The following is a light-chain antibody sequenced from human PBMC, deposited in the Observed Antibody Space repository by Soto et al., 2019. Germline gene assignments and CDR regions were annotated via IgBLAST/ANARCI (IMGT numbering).Light chain of an antibody. CDR3: SSYTSSNTPYV. CDR2: EVT. Sequence: QSALTQPASVSGSPGQSITISCTGSSSDVGGYNFVSWYQHHPGKAPKLILYEVTTRPSGVSSRSSGSKSGNTASLTISGLQADDEANYYCSSYTSSNTPYVFGTGTKVTVL. V-gene: IGLV2-14*01. CDR1: SSDVGGYNF. J-gene: IGLJ1*01.